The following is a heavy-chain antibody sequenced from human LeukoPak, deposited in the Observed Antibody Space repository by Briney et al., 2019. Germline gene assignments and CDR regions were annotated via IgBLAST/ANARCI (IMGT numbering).Heavy chain of an antibody. J-gene: IGHJ3*01. CDR2: IISSSSYI. CDR1: GFTFSSYS. V-gene: IGHV3-21*01. CDR3: ARDLGSGRYSGSGAFDL. Sequence: GGSLRLSCAASGFTFSSYSMNWVRQAPGKGLEWVSSIISSSSYIYYADSVKGRYTTSRDNAKNSLYLQMNSLRAEDTAVYYCARDLGSGRYSGSGAFDLWGQGTMVTVSS. D-gene: IGHD3-10*01.